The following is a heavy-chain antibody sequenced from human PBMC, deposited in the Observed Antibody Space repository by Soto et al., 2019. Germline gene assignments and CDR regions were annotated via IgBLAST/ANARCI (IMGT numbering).Heavy chain of an antibody. D-gene: IGHD6-19*01. Sequence: SGGSLTLSWAASGFTVSSNYMSWVRQAPGKGLEWVSVIYSGGSTYYADSVKGRFTISRDNSKNTLYLQMNSLRAEDTAVYYCACAVAVFGMDVWGQGTTVTVSS. CDR1: GFTVSSNY. CDR2: IYSGGST. V-gene: IGHV3-53*01. CDR3: ACAVAVFGMDV. J-gene: IGHJ6*02.